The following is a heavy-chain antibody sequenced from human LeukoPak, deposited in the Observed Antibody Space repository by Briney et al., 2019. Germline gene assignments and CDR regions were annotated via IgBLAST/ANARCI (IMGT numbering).Heavy chain of an antibody. V-gene: IGHV3-33*08. J-gene: IGHJ6*02. Sequence: PGGSLRLSCAASGFTFSSYWMSWVRQAPGKGLEWVAVIWYDGSNKYYADSVKGRFTISRDNSKNTLYLQMNSLRAEDTAVYYCARDKIAAAGRGRYYYGMDVWGQGTTVTVSS. CDR3: ARDKIAAAGRGRYYYGMDV. D-gene: IGHD6-13*01. CDR1: GFTFSSYW. CDR2: IWYDGSNK.